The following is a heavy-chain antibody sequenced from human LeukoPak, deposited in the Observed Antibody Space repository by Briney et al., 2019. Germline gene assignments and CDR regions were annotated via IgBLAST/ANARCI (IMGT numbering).Heavy chain of an antibody. CDR2: IRSKAYGGTT. V-gene: IGHV3-49*04. D-gene: IGHD2-15*01. CDR1: GFTFGDYA. Sequence: GGSLRLSCTASGFTFGDYAMSWVRQAPGKGLEWVGFIRSKAYGGTTEYAASVKGRFTISRDDSKGIAYLQMNSLKTEDTAVYYCTRGRSVVVAATPRYFDYWGQGTLVTVSS. CDR3: TRGRSVVVAATPRYFDY. J-gene: IGHJ4*02.